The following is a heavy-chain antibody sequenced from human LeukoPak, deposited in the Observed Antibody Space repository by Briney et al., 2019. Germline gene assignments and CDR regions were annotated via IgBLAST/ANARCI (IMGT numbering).Heavy chain of an antibody. CDR1: GFTFSSYA. J-gene: IGHJ4*02. V-gene: IGHV3-23*01. D-gene: IGHD2-21*02. CDR2: ISGSGGST. CDR3: ASPYCGGDCYPN. Sequence: PGGSLRPSCAASGFTFSSYAMSWVRQPPGKGREWVSAISGSGGSTYHADSVKGRFTISRDNSKNTLYLQMNSLRAEDTAVYYCASPYCGGDCYPNWGQGTLVTVSS.